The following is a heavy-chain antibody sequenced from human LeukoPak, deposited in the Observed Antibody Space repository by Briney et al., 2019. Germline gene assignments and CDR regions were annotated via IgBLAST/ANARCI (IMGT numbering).Heavy chain of an antibody. J-gene: IGHJ4*02. V-gene: IGHV3-21*01. CDR3: ASHFWNYYGLDY. CDR2: ISGSGSYI. Sequence: GGSLRLSCAASGFSFSTYSMNWVRQAPGKGLEWVSSISGSGSYIYYADSVKGRFTTSRDNAKNSLFLQMNSLRAEDTAIYYCASHFWNYYGLDYWGQGILVTVSS. D-gene: IGHD3-3*02. CDR1: GFSFSTYS.